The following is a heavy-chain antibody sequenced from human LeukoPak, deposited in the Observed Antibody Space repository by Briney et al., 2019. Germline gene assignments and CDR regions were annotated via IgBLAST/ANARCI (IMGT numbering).Heavy chain of an antibody. D-gene: IGHD6-6*01. V-gene: IGHV1-69*13. CDR1: GYTFTSYA. Sequence: SVKVSCKASGYTFTSYAISWVRQAPGQGLEWMGGIIPIVDTANYAQKFQGRVTITADESTSTAYMELSSLRSEDTAVYYCARVSIAARLNYYYGMDVWGQGTTVTVSS. J-gene: IGHJ6*02. CDR3: ARVSIAARLNYYYGMDV. CDR2: IIPIVDTA.